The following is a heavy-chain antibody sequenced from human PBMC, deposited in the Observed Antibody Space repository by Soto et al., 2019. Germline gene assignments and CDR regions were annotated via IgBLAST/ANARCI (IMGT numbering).Heavy chain of an antibody. J-gene: IGHJ6*02. CDR1: GYTFTRYY. D-gene: IGHD6-19*01. V-gene: IGHV1-46*04. CDR3: ARDGEGSDWTLYGMDV. Sequence: QVQLVQSGAEVKKPGASVKVSCKASGYTFTRYYMYWVRQAPGQGLEWRGIINPSGGSTRYAQKLQGRVTMTRDTSTSTVYTELSSLISEDTAVYYCARDGEGSDWTLYGMDVWGQGTTVTVSS. CDR2: INPSGGST.